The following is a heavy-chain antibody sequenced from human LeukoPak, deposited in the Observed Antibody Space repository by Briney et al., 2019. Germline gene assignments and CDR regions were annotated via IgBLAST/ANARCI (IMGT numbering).Heavy chain of an antibody. V-gene: IGHV1-8*01. CDR2: MNPNSGNT. CDR1: GYTFTSYD. D-gene: IGHD5-24*01. Sequence: ASVKVSCEASGYTFTSYDINWVRQATGQGLEWMGWMNPNSGNTGYAQKFQGRVTMTRNTSISTAYMELSSLRSEDTAVYYCARGDGYNSGFDYWGQGTLVTVSS. CDR3: ARGDGYNSGFDY. J-gene: IGHJ4*02.